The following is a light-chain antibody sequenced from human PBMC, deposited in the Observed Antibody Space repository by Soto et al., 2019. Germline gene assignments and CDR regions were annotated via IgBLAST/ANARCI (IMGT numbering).Light chain of an antibody. Sequence: EIVMTQSPVTLSVSPGEGATLSCRASQSVSSNLAWFQQRPGQAPRLLIYGASTRVTGIPARFSGSGSATEFTLTISSLQSEDLAVYYCQQYADWPWTFGQGTKVEIK. V-gene: IGKV3-15*01. J-gene: IGKJ1*01. CDR1: QSVSSN. CDR2: GAS. CDR3: QQYADWPWT.